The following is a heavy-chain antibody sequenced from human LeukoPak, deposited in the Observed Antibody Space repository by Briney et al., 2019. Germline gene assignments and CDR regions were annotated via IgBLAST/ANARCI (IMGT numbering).Heavy chain of an antibody. CDR2: ISGSGGST. CDR3: AASSQGYYYYYMDV. CDR1: GFTFSRYA. V-gene: IGHV3-23*01. J-gene: IGHJ6*03. Sequence: GGSLRLSCAASGFTFSRYAMSWVRQAPGKGLEWVSAISGSGGSTYYADSVMGRFTISRDNSKNTLFLQMNSLRAEDTAVYYCAASSQGYYYYYMDVWGKGTTVTVSS.